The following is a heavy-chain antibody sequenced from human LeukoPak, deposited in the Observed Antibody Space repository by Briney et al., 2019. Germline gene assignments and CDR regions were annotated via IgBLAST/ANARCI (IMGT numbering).Heavy chain of an antibody. D-gene: IGHD3-10*01. J-gene: IGHJ4*02. CDR2: ISYSGST. CDR1: GGSISSFY. V-gene: IGHV4-59*12. Sequence: SETLSLTCTVSGGSISSFYWSWIRQPPGKGLEWIGFISYSGSTNYNPSLRGRVTISVDTSKNQFSLKLSSVTAADTAVYYCARSIGGYSGSEDPPHWGQGTLVTVSS. CDR3: ARSIGGYSGSEDPPH.